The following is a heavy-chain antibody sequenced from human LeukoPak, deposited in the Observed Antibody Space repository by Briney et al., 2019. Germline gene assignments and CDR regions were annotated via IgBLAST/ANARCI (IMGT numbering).Heavy chain of an antibody. Sequence: PGRSLRLSCAASGFTFSSYAMHWVRQAPGKGLEWVAVISYDGSNKYYADSVKGRFTISRDNSKNTLYLQMNSLRAEDTAVYYCARAKSTKYYFHYWGQGTLVTVSS. V-gene: IGHV3-30-3*01. CDR1: GFTFSSYA. J-gene: IGHJ4*02. CDR2: ISYDGSNK. CDR3: ARAKSTKYYFHY.